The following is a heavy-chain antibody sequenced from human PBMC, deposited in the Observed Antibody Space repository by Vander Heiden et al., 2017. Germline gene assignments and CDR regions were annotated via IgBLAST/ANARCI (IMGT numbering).Heavy chain of an antibody. Sequence: EVQLVEPGGGLVQPGGSLRLSCAAPGFTFSSYSMNWVRQAPGKGLEWVSYISSSSSTIYYADSVKGRFTISRDNAKNSLYLQMNSLRDEDTAVYYCARDEEGEQQHKYYYYGMDVWGQGTTVTVSS. V-gene: IGHV3-48*02. CDR1: GFTFSSYS. D-gene: IGHD6-13*01. CDR2: ISSSSSTI. J-gene: IGHJ6*02. CDR3: ARDEEGEQQHKYYYYGMDV.